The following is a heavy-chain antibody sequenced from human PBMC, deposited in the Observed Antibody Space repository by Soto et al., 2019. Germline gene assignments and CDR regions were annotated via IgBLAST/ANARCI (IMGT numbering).Heavy chain of an antibody. D-gene: IGHD3-3*01. Sequence: PGGSLRLPCAAAGFTLSSYGMHWVRQAPGNRLEWLAVISYEGSNKYYADSVKGRFTISRDNSKNTLYLQMNSLRVEDTAVYYCVAGYYDFWSGCPTYYYYGMEVWGQGATDTVFS. CDR1: GFTLSSYG. CDR3: VAGYYDFWSGCPTYYYYGMEV. V-gene: IGHV3-30*03. J-gene: IGHJ6*02. CDR2: ISYEGSNK.